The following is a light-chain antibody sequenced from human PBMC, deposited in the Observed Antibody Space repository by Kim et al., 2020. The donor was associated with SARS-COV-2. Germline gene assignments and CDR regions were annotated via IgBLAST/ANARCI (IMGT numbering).Light chain of an antibody. CDR1: QSIAGS. V-gene: IGKV3-15*01. J-gene: IGKJ1*01. CDR3: QQYNNWPLT. Sequence: EIVMTQSPATLSVSPGERATLSCRASQSIAGSLAWYQQNPGQAPTLLIYGAATRATGIPARFSGSGSGTEFTLTISSLQSEDFAVYYCQQYNNWPLTFGQGTKVEIK. CDR2: GAA.